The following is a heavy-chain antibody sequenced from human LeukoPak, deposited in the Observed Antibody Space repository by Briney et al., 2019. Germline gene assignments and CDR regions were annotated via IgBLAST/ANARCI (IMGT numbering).Heavy chain of an antibody. V-gene: IGHV4-59*11. CDR1: GGSISSHY. CDR3: ATIKRGSIFGYFDF. CDR2: LFDRVNT. D-gene: IGHD5-18*01. Sequence: NASETLSLTCTVSGGSISSHYWSWIGQPPGKGLEWIAYLFDRVNTKDNPSLQSRLTLSADTSKNQFSLRLTSVTAADTAVYYCATIKRGSIFGYFDFWGQGIKVTVSS. J-gene: IGHJ4*02.